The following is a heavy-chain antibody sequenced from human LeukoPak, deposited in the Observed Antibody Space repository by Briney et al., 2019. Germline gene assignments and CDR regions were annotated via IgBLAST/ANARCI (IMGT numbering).Heavy chain of an antibody. J-gene: IGHJ4*02. CDR1: GFIFSSYS. CDR2: ISTSSSYI. D-gene: IGHD6-19*01. Sequence: GGSLRLSCAASGFIFSSYSMNWVRQAPGKGLEWVSFISTSSSYIYYADSVKGRFTISRDNAKNSLYLQMNSLRAEDTAVYYCAKAYGSGWLFDYWGQGTLVTVSS. V-gene: IGHV3-21*01. CDR3: AKAYGSGWLFDY.